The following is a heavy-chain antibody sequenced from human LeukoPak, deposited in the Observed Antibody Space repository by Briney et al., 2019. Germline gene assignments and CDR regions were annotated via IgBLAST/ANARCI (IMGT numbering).Heavy chain of an antibody. Sequence: GGSLRLSCAASGFTFSNAWMSWVRQAPGKGLEWVGRIKSKTDGGTTDYAAPVKGRFTISRDDSKNTLYLQMNSLKTEDTAVYYCTTESSGYSYGPTPNFDYWGQGTLVTVSS. CDR2: IKSKTDGGTT. CDR1: GFTFSNAW. V-gene: IGHV3-15*01. J-gene: IGHJ4*02. D-gene: IGHD5-18*01. CDR3: TTESSGYSYGPTPNFDY.